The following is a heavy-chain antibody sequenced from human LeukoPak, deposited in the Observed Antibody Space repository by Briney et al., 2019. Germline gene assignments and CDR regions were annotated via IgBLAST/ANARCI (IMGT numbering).Heavy chain of an antibody. CDR3: ARASQLLFNY. Sequence: SQTLSLTCAVSGGSISSGGYSWSWIRQPPGKGLEWIGYIYHSGSTYYNPSLKSRVTISVDRSKNQFSLKLSSVTAADTAVYYYARASQLLFNYWGQGTLVTVSS. V-gene: IGHV4-30-2*01. CDR1: GGSISSGGYS. D-gene: IGHD2-2*01. CDR2: IYHSGST. J-gene: IGHJ4*02.